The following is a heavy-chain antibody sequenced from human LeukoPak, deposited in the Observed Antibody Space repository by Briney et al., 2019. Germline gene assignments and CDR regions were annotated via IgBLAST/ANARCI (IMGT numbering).Heavy chain of an antibody. CDR3: ARDLGLGGYDLGLIY. D-gene: IGHD5-12*01. CDR2: IYTSGST. J-gene: IGHJ4*02. V-gene: IGHV4-4*07. CDR1: GGSISRYY. Sequence: SETLSLTCTVSGGSISRYYWSWLRQPAGKGLEWIGRIYTSGSTNYNPSLKSRVTMSVDTSKNQFSLKLSSVTAADTAVYYCARDLGLGGYDLGLIYWGQGTLVTVSS.